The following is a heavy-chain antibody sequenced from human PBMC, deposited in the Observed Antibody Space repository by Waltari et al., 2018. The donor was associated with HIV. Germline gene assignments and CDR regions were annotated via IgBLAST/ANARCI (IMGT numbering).Heavy chain of an antibody. J-gene: IGHJ6*02. CDR2: ISSSSSYI. D-gene: IGHD3-10*01. CDR3: ARVGFGDYYYYGMDV. V-gene: IGHV3-21*01. CDR1: GFTFSSYS. Sequence: EVQLVESGGGLVKPGGSLRLSCAASGFTFSSYSMNWVRQAPGKGLEWVSSISSSSSYIYYADSVKGRFTISRDNAKNSLYLQMNSLRAEDTAVYYCARVGFGDYYYYGMDVWGQGTTVTVSS.